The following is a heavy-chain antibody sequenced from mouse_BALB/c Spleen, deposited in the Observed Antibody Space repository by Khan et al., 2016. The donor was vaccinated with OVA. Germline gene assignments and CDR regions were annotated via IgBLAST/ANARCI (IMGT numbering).Heavy chain of an antibody. J-gene: IGHJ2*01. CDR2: IWAGGST. V-gene: IGHV2-9*02. D-gene: IGHD1-1*01. Sequence: VQLQESGPGLVAPSQSLSITCTVSGFSLTSYGVHWVSQPPGKGLEWLGVIWAGGSTNYNLALMSRLSISKDNSKSQVFLKMNSLQTDDTAIYYCARDPVVEDYFDYWGQGTTLSVSS. CDR3: ARDPVVEDYFDY. CDR1: GFSLTSYG.